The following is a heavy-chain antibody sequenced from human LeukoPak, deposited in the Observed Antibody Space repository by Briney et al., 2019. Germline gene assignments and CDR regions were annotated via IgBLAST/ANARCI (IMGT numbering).Heavy chain of an antibody. V-gene: IGHV1-46*01. D-gene: IGHD3-3*01. J-gene: IGHJ4*02. CDR2: INPSGGST. Sequence: ASVKVSCKASGYTFTSYYMHWVRQAPGQGLEWMGIINPSGGSTSYAQKFQGRVTMTRDMSTSTAYMELRSLRSDDTAVYYCARVTIPDSDFDYWGQGTLVTVSS. CDR1: GYTFTSYY. CDR3: ARVTIPDSDFDY.